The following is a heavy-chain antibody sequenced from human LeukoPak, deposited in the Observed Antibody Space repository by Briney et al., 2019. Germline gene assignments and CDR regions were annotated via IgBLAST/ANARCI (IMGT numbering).Heavy chain of an antibody. CDR2: IYAVGST. CDR1: GFTVSSNY. J-gene: IGHJ4*02. D-gene: IGHD3-22*01. Sequence: AGGSLRLSCAASGFTVSSNYMSWVRQAPGKGLEWVSVIYAVGSTYYADSVKGRFTISRDNSENMLYLQMNSLRVEDTAVYFCAKDRPNYYGSNGHYYRRDGDYWGQGTLVTVSS. CDR3: AKDRPNYYGSNGHYYRRDGDY. V-gene: IGHV3-53*01.